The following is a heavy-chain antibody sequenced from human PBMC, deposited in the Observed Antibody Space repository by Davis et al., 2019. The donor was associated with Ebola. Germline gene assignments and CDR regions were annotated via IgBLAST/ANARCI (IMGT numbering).Heavy chain of an antibody. Sequence: GESLTISCKGSGYSFSNYWIGWVRQMPGRGLEWMGIIYPGDSDTIYSPSFQGQVTISADKSISTAYLQWSSLKASDTAMYYCARQGYCNSTSCNNWFDPWGQGTLVTVSS. CDR3: ARQGYCNSTSCNNWFDP. D-gene: IGHD2-2*01. V-gene: IGHV5-51*01. CDR2: IYPGDSDT. CDR1: GYSFSNYW. J-gene: IGHJ5*02.